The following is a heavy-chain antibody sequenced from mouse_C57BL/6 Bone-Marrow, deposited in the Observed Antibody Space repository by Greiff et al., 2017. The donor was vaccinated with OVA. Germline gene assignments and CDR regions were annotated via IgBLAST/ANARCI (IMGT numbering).Heavy chain of an antibody. D-gene: IGHD2-12*01. CDR1: GYTFTSYW. V-gene: IGHV1-5*01. CDR3: TRGEKLYYRSFDY. CDR2: IYPGNSDT. Sequence: VQLQQSGTVLARPGASVKMSCKTSGYTFTSYWMHWVKQRPGQGLEWIGAIYPGNSDTSYNQKFKGKAKLTAVTSASTAYMELSSLTNEDSAVYYGTRGEKLYYRSFDYWGQGTTLTVSS. J-gene: IGHJ2*01.